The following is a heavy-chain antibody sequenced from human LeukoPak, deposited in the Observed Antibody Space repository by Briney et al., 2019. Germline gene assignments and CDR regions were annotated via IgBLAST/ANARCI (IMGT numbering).Heavy chain of an antibody. CDR3: AKDHLPARDLRFLGWLLSGYFDY. Sequence: GGSLRLSCAASGFPFSSYAMSWVRQAPGKGLEWVSAIRGSGGSTYYADSVKGRFTIYRDNSKNTLYLQINSLRAEDTAVYYCAKDHLPARDLRFLGWLLSGYFDYWGQGTLVTVSS. V-gene: IGHV3-23*01. CDR1: GFPFSSYA. CDR2: IRGSGGST. D-gene: IGHD3-3*01. J-gene: IGHJ4*02.